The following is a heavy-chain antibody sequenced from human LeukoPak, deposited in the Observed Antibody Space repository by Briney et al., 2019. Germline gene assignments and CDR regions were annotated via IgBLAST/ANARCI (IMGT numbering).Heavy chain of an antibody. J-gene: IGHJ4*02. CDR3: AKGEMATSN. V-gene: IGHV3-23*01. CDR2: LGRSGGSK. CDR1: GFNFDIFA. Sequence: PGGSLRLSCVASGFNFDIFAMSWDRQSPGGGLEWVASLGRSGGSKNYADSVKGRFTISRDNSKNTLFLQMNSLRVEDSAIYYCAKGEMATSNWGQGTLVTVSS. D-gene: IGHD5-24*01.